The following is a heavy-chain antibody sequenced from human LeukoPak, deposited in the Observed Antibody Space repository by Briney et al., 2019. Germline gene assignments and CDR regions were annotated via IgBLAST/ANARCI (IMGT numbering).Heavy chain of an antibody. CDR1: GGSISSGDYY. V-gene: IGHV4-30-4*01. J-gene: IGHJ5*02. CDR3: ARDKHDYGGNHNWFDP. Sequence: PSEPLSLTCTVSGGSISSGDYYWSWIRQPPGKGLEWIGYIYYSGSTYYNPSLKSRVTISVDTSKNQFSLKLSSVTAADTAVYYCARDKHDYGGNHNWFDPWGQGTLVTVSS. CDR2: IYYSGST. D-gene: IGHD4-23*01.